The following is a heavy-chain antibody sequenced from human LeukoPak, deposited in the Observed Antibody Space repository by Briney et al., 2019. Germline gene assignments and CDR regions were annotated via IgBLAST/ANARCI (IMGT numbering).Heavy chain of an antibody. CDR3: ARHHAPYSYASAYYYYMDV. V-gene: IGHV4-39*01. CDR1: GGSISSSSYY. D-gene: IGHD5-18*01. J-gene: IGHJ6*03. CDR2: IYYSGST. Sequence: PSETLSLTCTVSGGSISSSSYYWGWIRQPPGKGLEWIGSIYYSGSTYYTPSLKSRVTISVDTSKNEFSLKLSSVTAADTAVYYCARHHAPYSYASAYYYYMDVWGKGTTVTVSS.